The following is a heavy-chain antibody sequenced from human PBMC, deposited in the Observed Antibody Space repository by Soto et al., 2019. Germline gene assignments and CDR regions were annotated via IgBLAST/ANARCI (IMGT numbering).Heavy chain of an antibody. CDR1: GVTFSSYS. V-gene: IGHV3-48*01. CDR3: AREGRYYDFWSGYYYYYYMDV. D-gene: IGHD3-3*01. J-gene: IGHJ6*03. Sequence: GGSLRLSCAASGVTFSSYSMNWVRQAPGKGLEWVSYISSSSSTIYYADSVKGRFTISRDNAKNSLYLQMNSLRAEDTAVYYCAREGRYYDFWSGYYYYYYMDVWGKGTTVTVSS. CDR2: ISSSSSTI.